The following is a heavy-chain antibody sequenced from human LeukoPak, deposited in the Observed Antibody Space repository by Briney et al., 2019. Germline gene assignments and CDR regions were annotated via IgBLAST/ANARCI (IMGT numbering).Heavy chain of an antibody. CDR1: GFTFDDYA. CDR2: ISWSGGSI. V-gene: IGHV3-9*01. CDR3: AKDRDYDSSGYWADWYFDL. D-gene: IGHD3-22*01. J-gene: IGHJ2*01. Sequence: GRSLRLSCAASGFTFDDYAMPWVRQAPGKGLEWVSGISWSGGSIGYADSVKGRFTISRDNAKHSRYLQMNSWRAEDTALYYCAKDRDYDSSGYWADWYFDLWGRGTLVTVSS.